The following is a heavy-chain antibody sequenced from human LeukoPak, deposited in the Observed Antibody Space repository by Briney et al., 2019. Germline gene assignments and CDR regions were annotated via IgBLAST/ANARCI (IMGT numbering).Heavy chain of an antibody. D-gene: IGHD5-24*01. V-gene: IGHV4-34*01. CDR2: INPRGST. Sequence: SETLSLTCGVYGVSFSGYYWSWIRQPPGKGLEWIGEINPRGSTNYNPSLKSRVTLSADTSKNQFSLTLNSVTAADTAVYYCARRRLGYYFDYWGQGTLVTVSS. CDR1: GVSFSGYY. CDR3: ARRRLGYYFDY. J-gene: IGHJ4*02.